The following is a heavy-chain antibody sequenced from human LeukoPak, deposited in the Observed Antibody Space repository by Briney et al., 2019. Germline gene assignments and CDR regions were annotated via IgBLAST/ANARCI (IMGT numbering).Heavy chain of an antibody. Sequence: PGAPLRLSCAASGFTFSSHVMNWVRQAPGKGLEWISSISGDSDRTFYADSVKGRFTISGDNSKNTLYLQMNSLRAEDTALYYCARRAVTVTTSWGAFDAWGQGTMVTVSS. J-gene: IGHJ3*01. CDR3: ARRAVTVTTSWGAFDA. V-gene: IGHV3-23*01. D-gene: IGHD4-17*01. CDR2: ISGDSDRT. CDR1: GFTFSSHV.